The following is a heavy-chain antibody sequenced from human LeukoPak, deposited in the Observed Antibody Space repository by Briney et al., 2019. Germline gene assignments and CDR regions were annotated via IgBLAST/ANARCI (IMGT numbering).Heavy chain of an antibody. CDR2: MNQSGTT. CDR1: GGSFSDYY. D-gene: IGHD6-13*01. J-gene: IGHJ1*01. CDR3: AMRHSSSWYRYFVG. V-gene: IGHV4-34*01. Sequence: SETLSLTCAVYGGSFSDYYWSWIRQSPGKGLEWIGEMNQSGTTKYNPSLEGRVTTSVDTPKNQFSLNLTSMSAADTGVYFCAMRHSSSWYRYFVGWGQGTLVTVSS.